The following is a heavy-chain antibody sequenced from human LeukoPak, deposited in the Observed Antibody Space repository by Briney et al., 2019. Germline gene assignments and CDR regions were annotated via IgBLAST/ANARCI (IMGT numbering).Heavy chain of an antibody. Sequence: GGSLRLSCAASKFTFSSYAISWVRQAPGKGLEWVSHIISDGSDTYYADSVKGRFTISRDNSKNMLYLQMNSLRAEDTAIYYCAKAGLSYFWSGPIRGAFDIWGQGTMVTVSS. V-gene: IGHV3-23*01. CDR1: KFTFSSYA. CDR2: IISDGSDT. CDR3: AKAGLSYFWSGPIRGAFDI. J-gene: IGHJ3*02. D-gene: IGHD3-3*01.